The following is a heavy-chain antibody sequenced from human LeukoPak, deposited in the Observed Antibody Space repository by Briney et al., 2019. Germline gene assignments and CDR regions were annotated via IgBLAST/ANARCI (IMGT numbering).Heavy chain of an antibody. V-gene: IGHV3-9*01. CDR1: GFTFDDYA. CDR2: ISWNSGSI. CDR3: AKVKRPRGYCSMTTCSYFDC. J-gene: IGHJ4*02. Sequence: PGRSLRPSCAASGFTFDDYAMHWVRQPPGKGLEWVSGISWNSGSIDYADSVKGRFTISRDNAKNSLYLQMNSLRAEDTALYYCAKVKRPRGYCSMTTCSYFDCWGQGTLVTVSS. D-gene: IGHD2-2*01.